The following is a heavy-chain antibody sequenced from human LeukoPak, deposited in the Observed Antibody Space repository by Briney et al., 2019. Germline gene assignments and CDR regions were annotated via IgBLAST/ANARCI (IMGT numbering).Heavy chain of an antibody. CDR3: SKGKQQLTTLDY. J-gene: IGHJ4*02. CDR1: GFTFGSYA. Sequence: PGGSLRLSCAASGFTFGSYAMSWVRQAPGKGLEWVSGISGSGSNTYYADSVKGRFTISRDNSKNTLYLQMNSPRGVYPGVYYCSKGKQQLTTLDYWGQETPVTVS. CDR2: ISGSGSNT. D-gene: IGHD6-13*01. V-gene: IGHV3-23*01.